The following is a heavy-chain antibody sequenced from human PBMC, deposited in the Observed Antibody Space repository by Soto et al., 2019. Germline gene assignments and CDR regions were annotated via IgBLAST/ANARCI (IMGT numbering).Heavy chain of an antibody. CDR3: ARSGFGELSYGMDV. D-gene: IGHD3-10*01. Sequence: PSETLSLTCTVSGGSISSSSYYWGWIRQPPGKGLEWIGSIYYSGSTYYNPSLKSRVTISVDTSKNQFSLKLSSVTAADTAVYYCARSGFGELSYGMDVWGQGTTVTVSS. CDR2: IYYSGST. V-gene: IGHV4-39*01. CDR1: GGSISSSSYY. J-gene: IGHJ6*02.